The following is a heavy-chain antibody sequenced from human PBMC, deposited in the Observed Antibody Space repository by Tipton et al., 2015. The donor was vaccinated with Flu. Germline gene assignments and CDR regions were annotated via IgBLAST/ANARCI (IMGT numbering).Heavy chain of an antibody. V-gene: IGHV3-9*01. CDR3: AKNNGPRSYKYGMDV. D-gene: IGHD1-14*01. Sequence: SLRLSCAASGFTFDSYAMYWVRQAPGKGLEWVSGISWNSDIDYADSVKGRFTISRDNARNSLYLQMNSLRVEDTAFYYCAKNNGPRSYKYGMDVWGQGTTVTLSS. J-gene: IGHJ6*02. CDR1: GFTFDSYA. CDR2: ISWNSDI.